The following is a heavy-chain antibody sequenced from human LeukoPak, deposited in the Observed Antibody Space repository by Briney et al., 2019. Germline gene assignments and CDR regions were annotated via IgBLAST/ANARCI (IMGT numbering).Heavy chain of an antibody. Sequence: GGSLRLSCAASGFTLSDYYMSWIRQAPGKGLEWVSYISSSGSTIYYADSVKGRFTISRDNAKNSLYLQMNSLRAEDTAVYYCARDRYYDSPNWFDPWGQGTLVTVSS. D-gene: IGHD3-22*01. CDR3: ARDRYYDSPNWFDP. CDR1: GFTLSDYY. V-gene: IGHV3-11*01. J-gene: IGHJ5*02. CDR2: ISSSGSTI.